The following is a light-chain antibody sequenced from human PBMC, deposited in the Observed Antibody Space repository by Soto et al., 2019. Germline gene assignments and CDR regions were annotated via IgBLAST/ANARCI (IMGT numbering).Light chain of an antibody. CDR1: QSISTW. CDR3: QQYNSPIT. J-gene: IGKJ5*01. CDR2: DAS. V-gene: IGKV1-5*01. Sequence: IPMTQSPSTLSASVGDRVIITCRASQSISTWLAWYQQKPGKAPKLLIDDASNLESGVPSRFSGSGSGTEFTLTISSLQPDDFATYYCQQYNSPITFGQGTRLEIK.